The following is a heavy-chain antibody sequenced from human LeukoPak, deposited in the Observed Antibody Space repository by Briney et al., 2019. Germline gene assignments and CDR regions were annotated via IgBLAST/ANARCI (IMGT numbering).Heavy chain of an antibody. CDR2: ISYDGSNN. D-gene: IGHD3-9*01. J-gene: IGHJ4*02. CDR1: GFTFSSYG. CDR3: AKDLEYFDWLQSPFDY. Sequence: GGSLRLSCAASGFTFSSYGMHWVRQAPGKGLEWVAVISYDGSNNYYADSVKGRFTISRDNSKNTLYLQMNSLRAEDTAVYYCAKDLEYFDWLQSPFDYWGQGTLVTVSS. V-gene: IGHV3-30*18.